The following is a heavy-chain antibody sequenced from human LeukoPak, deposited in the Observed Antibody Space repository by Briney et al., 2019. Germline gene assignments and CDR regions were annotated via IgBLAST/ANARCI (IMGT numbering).Heavy chain of an antibody. CDR3: ARNMADSALEFDF. CDR2: IYYSGST. CDR1: GGSISTTNNY. Sequence: SETLSLTCTVSGGSISTTNNYWGWIRQPPGKGLEWIGSIYYSGSTYYNPSLKSRVTISAATSKNQFSLNLSSVTAADTAVYFCARNMADSALEFDFWGQGTLLTVSS. D-gene: IGHD3-3*02. J-gene: IGHJ4*02. V-gene: IGHV4-39*01.